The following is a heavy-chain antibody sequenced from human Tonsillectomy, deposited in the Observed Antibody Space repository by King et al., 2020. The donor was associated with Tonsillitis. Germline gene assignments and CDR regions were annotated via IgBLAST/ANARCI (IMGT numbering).Heavy chain of an antibody. CDR2: INPNSGGT. J-gene: IGHJ6*02. D-gene: IGHD5-18*01. V-gene: IGHV1-2*02. CDR3: ARRPDASYGYYYYGLDV. CDR1: GYTFNDHY. Sequence: VQLVESGAEVKKPGASVKVSCKGSGYTFNDHYIHWVRQAPGQGLEWMGWINPNSGGTNYAQKFQGRVTMTRDTSITTVYMDLSSLRSADTAVYFCARRPDASYGYYYYGLDVWGQGTTVTVSS.